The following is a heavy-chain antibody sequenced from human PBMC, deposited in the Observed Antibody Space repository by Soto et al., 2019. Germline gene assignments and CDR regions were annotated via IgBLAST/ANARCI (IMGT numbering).Heavy chain of an antibody. CDR2: IRSKAYGGTT. D-gene: IGHD5-12*01. V-gene: IGHV3-49*03. CDR1: GFTFGDYA. CDR3: TRLISGYDFLLPPYFDY. J-gene: IGHJ4*02. Sequence: EVQLVESGGGLVQPGRSLRLSCTASGFTFGDYAMSWFRQAPGKGLEWVGFIRSKAYGGTTEYAASVKGRFTISRDDSKSIAYLQMNSLKTEDTAVYYCTRLISGYDFLLPPYFDYWGQGTLVTVSS.